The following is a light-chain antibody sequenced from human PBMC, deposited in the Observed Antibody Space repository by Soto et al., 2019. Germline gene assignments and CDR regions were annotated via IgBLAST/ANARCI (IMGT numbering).Light chain of an antibody. V-gene: IGKV1-5*01. CDR2: DAS. CDR3: QQYNSYSWT. J-gene: IGKJ1*01. Sequence: GDRVTITCRASQSINNWLAWYQQKPGKAPKLLIYDASNLESGVPSRFSGSGSGTEFTLTISSLQPDDFATYYCQQYNSYSWTFGQGTKVEGK. CDR1: QSINNW.